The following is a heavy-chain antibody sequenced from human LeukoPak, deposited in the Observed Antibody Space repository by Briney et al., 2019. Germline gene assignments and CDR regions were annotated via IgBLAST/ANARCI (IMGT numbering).Heavy chain of an antibody. Sequence: GGSLRLSCAASGFTFSSYGMNWVRQAPGKGLEWVSSITSGGTTYYADSVKGRFTISRDNFKNTRNLQMNSLRAEEAAVYYCAKSVVAGTKPWFDSWGQGTLVTVSS. J-gene: IGHJ5*01. CDR1: GFTFSSYG. CDR3: AKSVVAGTKPWFDS. CDR2: ITSGGTT. D-gene: IGHD6-19*01. V-gene: IGHV3-23*01.